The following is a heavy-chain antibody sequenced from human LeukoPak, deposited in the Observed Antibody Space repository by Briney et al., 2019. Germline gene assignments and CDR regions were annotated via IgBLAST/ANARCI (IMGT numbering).Heavy chain of an antibody. J-gene: IGHJ4*02. Sequence: GESLKISCKGSGYSFTTYWIGWVRQMPGKGLEWMGIIDPGDSDTRYSPSFQGQVSISADKSFSTAYLQWSSLKASDTAMYYCARRAASSPWNYFEYWGQGTLVTVFS. V-gene: IGHV5-51*01. D-gene: IGHD6-25*01. CDR3: ARRAASSPWNYFEY. CDR2: IDPGDSDT. CDR1: GYSFTTYW.